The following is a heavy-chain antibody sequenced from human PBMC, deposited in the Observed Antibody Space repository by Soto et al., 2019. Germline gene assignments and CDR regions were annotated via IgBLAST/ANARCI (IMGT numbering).Heavy chain of an antibody. CDR2: IYYSGST. J-gene: IGHJ4*02. CDR3: ARAAAAAVSLAPFDY. CDR1: GGSISSGDYY. D-gene: IGHD6-13*01. V-gene: IGHV4-30-4*02. Sequence: SETLSLTCTVSGGSISSGDYYWSWIRQPPGKGLEWIGYIYYSGSTYYNPSLKSRVIISVDTSKNQFSLKLSSVTAADTAVYYCARAAAAAVSLAPFDYWGQGTLVTV.